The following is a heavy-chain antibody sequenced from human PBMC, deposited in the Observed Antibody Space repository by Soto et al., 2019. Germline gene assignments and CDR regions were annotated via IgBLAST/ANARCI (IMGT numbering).Heavy chain of an antibody. V-gene: IGHV4-59*01. CDR1: GGPISTYY. Sequence: SETLSLPCTVSGGPISTYYWSWVRPPPGKGLEWIGYVSYSGNTNYNPSLKSRITISVDTSKNQFSLTLISVTAADTAVYFCAGRRTISMNYWGQGTLVTVSS. CDR3: AGRRTISMNY. D-gene: IGHD3-22*01. CDR2: VSYSGNT. J-gene: IGHJ4*02.